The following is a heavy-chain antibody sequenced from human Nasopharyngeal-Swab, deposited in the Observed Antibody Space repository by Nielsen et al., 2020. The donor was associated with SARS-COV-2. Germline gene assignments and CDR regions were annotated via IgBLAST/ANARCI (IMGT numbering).Heavy chain of an antibody. CDR3: AGTTITARPGFLRI. D-gene: IGHD6-6*01. CDR2: IYYGTTP. Sequence: GSLRLSCKVSGGSISSYFWSWIRQSPGKRLEWLGHIYYGTTPNYNPSLESRVTISGDTSNNQFSLRLTSVTAADTAVYYCAGTTITARPGFLRIWGQGTRVIVSS. CDR1: GGSISSYF. J-gene: IGHJ3*02. V-gene: IGHV4-59*12.